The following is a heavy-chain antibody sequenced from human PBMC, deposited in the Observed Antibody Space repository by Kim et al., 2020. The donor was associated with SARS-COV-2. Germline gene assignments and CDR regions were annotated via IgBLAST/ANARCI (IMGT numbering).Heavy chain of an antibody. CDR2: ISGRGGST. CDR3: AKVQQADGYNFHYYYYGMDV. CDR1: GFTFSSYA. D-gene: IGHD5-12*01. J-gene: IGHJ6*02. Sequence: GGSLRLSCAASGFTFSSYAMSWVRQATGKGLEGVAAISGRGGSTYYADSVKGRLTISRDNSKNTLYLQMNSLRAEDTAVYYCAKVQQADGYNFHYYYYGMDVWGQGTTVTVSS. V-gene: IGHV3-23*01.